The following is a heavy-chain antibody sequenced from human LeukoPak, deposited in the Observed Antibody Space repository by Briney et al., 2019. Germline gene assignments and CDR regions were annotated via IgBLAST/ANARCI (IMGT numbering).Heavy chain of an antibody. D-gene: IGHD2-15*01. CDR3: ARGYIGYSGHFDY. CDR2: ISDGALKT. Sequence: PGGSLRLSCEASGFSFRSSAINWVRQAPGKGLEWVSSISDGALKTDYGDSVKGRFTISRDTSKNTLYLEMNSLRAEDTAVYYCARGYIGYSGHFDYWGQGTLVTVSS. J-gene: IGHJ4*02. V-gene: IGHV3-23*01. CDR1: GFSFRSSA.